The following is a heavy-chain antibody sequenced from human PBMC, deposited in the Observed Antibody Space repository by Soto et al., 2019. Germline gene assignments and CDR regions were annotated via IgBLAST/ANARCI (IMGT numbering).Heavy chain of an antibody. CDR1: GASISSGSYY. Sequence: QLQLQESGPGLVKPSETLSLTCSVSGASISSGSYYWGWVRQPPGKGLEWIANVFSDGTTYYSPSLNGRVTIYVDTSKNQFSLRVRSVTTADTAVYYCARQGECGSTSCYGSWGQGTLVTVSS. CDR2: VFSDGTT. CDR3: ARQGECGSTSCYGS. J-gene: IGHJ5*02. V-gene: IGHV4-39*01. D-gene: IGHD2-2*01.